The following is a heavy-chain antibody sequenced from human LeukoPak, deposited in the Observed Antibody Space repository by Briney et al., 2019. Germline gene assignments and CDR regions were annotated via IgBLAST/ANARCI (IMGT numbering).Heavy chain of an antibody. V-gene: IGHV4/OR15-8*02. J-gene: IGHJ4*02. CDR2: THRSGDT. D-gene: IGHD3-10*01. CDR3: ATRHHSRTYMVPLDS. Sequence: PSETLSLTCAVYGVSISSDNWWTWVRQPPGKGLEWIEETHRSGDTKYNPSLNGRVTISMDNSKNQLSLNLISVTAADTAIYFCATRHHSRTYMVPLDSWGQGTLVTVSS. CDR1: GVSISSDNW.